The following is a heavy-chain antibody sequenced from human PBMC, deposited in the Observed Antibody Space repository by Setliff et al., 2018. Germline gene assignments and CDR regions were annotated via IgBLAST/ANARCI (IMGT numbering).Heavy chain of an antibody. Sequence: PSETLSLTCAAYGGTFSDYYWTWIRQPPGKGLEWVGEINHRGSTTYNPSLKSRVTISVDTSKDQFSLKVISMTAADTAVYYCARLPNYVWGSPVDYWGQGTLVTVSS. J-gene: IGHJ4*02. D-gene: IGHD3-16*01. CDR3: ARLPNYVWGSPVDY. V-gene: IGHV4-34*01. CDR2: INHRGST. CDR1: GGTFSDYY.